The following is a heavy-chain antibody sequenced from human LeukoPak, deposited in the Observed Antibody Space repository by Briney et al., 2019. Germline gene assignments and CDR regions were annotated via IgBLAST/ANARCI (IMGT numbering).Heavy chain of an antibody. CDR1: GYTFTSYY. V-gene: IGHV1-2*02. CDR2: INPNSGGT. CDR3: ARDRSLWFGELPPSFDY. Sequence: ASVKVSCKASGYTFTSYYMHWVRQAPGQGLEWMGWINPNSGGTNYAQKFQGRVTMTRDTSISTAYMELSRLRSDDTAVYYCARDRSLWFGELPPSFDYWGQGTLVTVSS. D-gene: IGHD3-10*01. J-gene: IGHJ4*02.